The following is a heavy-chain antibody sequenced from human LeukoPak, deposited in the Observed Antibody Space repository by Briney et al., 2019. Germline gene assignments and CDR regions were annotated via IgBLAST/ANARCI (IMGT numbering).Heavy chain of an antibody. CDR3: ARARGSYSFDY. CDR1: GFSFSDSY. V-gene: IGHV3-11*01. Sequence: GGSLRLSCAASGFSFSDSYMTWIRQAPGKGLECVSYISSDGGTTHYADSVQGRFTISRANAKNSLYLHMSSLTADDTAIYFCARARGSYSFDYWGQGTLVTVSS. D-gene: IGHD3-10*01. J-gene: IGHJ4*02. CDR2: ISSDGGTT.